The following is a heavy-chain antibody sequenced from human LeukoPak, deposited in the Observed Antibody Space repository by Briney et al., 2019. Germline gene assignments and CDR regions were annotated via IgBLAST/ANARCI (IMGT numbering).Heavy chain of an antibody. V-gene: IGHV3-30-3*01. Sequence: GGSLRLSCAASGFTFSSYAMHWVRQAPGKGLEWVSVISYDGGNKYYADSVKGRFTISRDNSKNTLYLQVNSLRAEDTAVYYCAREDSATSDNYDFWSGYRYFDYWGQGTLVTVSS. J-gene: IGHJ4*02. CDR2: ISYDGGNK. D-gene: IGHD3-3*01. CDR3: AREDSATSDNYDFWSGYRYFDY. CDR1: GFTFSSYA.